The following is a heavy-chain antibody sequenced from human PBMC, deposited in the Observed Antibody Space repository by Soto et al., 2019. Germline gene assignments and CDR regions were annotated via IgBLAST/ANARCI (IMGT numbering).Heavy chain of an antibody. D-gene: IGHD3-3*01. CDR2: IYGSGST. Sequence: SETLSLTCTISGGAIGSHYWTWIRQPAGKGLEWIGRIYGSGSTKYNPSLQSRVTMSLDTSKNQFSLRLESVTAADTAVYYCARGQRFSDWFDPWGQGTLVTVPS. CDR3: ARGQRFSDWFDP. CDR1: GGAIGSHY. V-gene: IGHV4-4*07. J-gene: IGHJ5*02.